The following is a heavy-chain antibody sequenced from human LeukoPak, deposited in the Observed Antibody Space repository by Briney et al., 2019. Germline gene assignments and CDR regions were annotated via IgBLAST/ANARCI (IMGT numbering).Heavy chain of an antibody. J-gene: IGHJ4*02. D-gene: IGHD3-22*01. Sequence: PSETLSLTCTVSGGSISSYYWSWIRQPAGKGLEWIGRIYTSGSTNYNPSLKSRVTMSVDTSKNQFSLKLSSVIAADTAVYYCARGPYYYDSSGYYLDYWGQGTLVTVSS. CDR2: IYTSGST. CDR1: GGSISSYY. V-gene: IGHV4-4*07. CDR3: ARGPYYYDSSGYYLDY.